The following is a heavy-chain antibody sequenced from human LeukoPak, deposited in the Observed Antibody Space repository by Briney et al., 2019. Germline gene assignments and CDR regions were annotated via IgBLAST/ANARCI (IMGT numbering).Heavy chain of an antibody. CDR2: IYYSGST. J-gene: IGHJ3*02. D-gene: IGHD6-19*01. Sequence: PSETLSLTCTVPGGSISSYYWSWIRQPPGKGLERIGYIYYSGSTNYNPSLKSRVTISVDTSKNQFSLKLSSVTAVDTAVYYCATTTGYSSGWSSLGAFDIWGQGTMVTVSS. V-gene: IGHV4-59*01. CDR3: ATTTGYSSGWSSLGAFDI. CDR1: GGSISSYY.